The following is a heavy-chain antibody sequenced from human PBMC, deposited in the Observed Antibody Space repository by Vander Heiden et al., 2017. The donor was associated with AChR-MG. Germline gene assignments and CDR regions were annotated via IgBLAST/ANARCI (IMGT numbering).Heavy chain of an antibody. CDR1: GGTFSSYA. Sequence: QVQLVQSGAEVKKPGSSVKVSCKASGGTFSSYAISWVRQAPGQGLEWMGGIIPIFGTANYAQKFQGRVTITADKSTSTAYMELSSLRSEDTAVYYCARGGRGCSSTSCYKGGDYYYGMDVWGQGTTVTVSS. CDR2: IIPIFGTA. CDR3: ARGGRGCSSTSCYKGGDYYYGMDV. V-gene: IGHV1-69*06. J-gene: IGHJ6*02. D-gene: IGHD2-2*02.